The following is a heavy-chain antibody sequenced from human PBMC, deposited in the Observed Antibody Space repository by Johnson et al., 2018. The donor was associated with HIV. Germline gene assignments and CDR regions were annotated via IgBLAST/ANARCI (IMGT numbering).Heavy chain of an antibody. V-gene: IGHV3-74*02. CDR1: GFTFSSYG. J-gene: IGHJ3*02. D-gene: IGHD6-13*01. CDR3: VRRPVGAAPGADGFDI. CDR2: INTDGSAT. Sequence: VQLVESGGGVVQPGRSLRLSCAASGFTFSSYGMHWVRQAPGKGLEWVSRINTDGSATTYADSVKGRFTISRDNAKNTLYLQMNSLRADDTAVYYCVRRPVGAAPGADGFDIWGQGTRVTVSS.